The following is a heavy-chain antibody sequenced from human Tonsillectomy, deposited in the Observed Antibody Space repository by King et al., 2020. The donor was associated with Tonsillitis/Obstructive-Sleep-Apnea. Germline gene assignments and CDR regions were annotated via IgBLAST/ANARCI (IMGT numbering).Heavy chain of an antibody. D-gene: IGHD2-21*02. Sequence: QLQESGPGLVKPPETLSLTCTISGGPITTYYWSWIRQPPGKGLEWIGYIHYSGITNYNPTFTSRVAISVDTPKNQFSLTLSSVTAADTALYFCARGHTAFFDSWGPEILVTVAS. J-gene: IGHJ4*02. CDR3: ARGHTAFFDS. CDR2: IHYSGIT. CDR1: GGPITTYY. V-gene: IGHV4-59*01.